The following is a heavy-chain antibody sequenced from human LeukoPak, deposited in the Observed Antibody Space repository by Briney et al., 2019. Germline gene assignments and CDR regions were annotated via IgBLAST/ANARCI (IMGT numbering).Heavy chain of an antibody. CDR3: ARGRKVSGFDY. Sequence: GGSLRLSCAASRFTFSSYAMHWVRQAPGKGLEWVAVISYDETNKYYADSVRGRFTISRDNSKNTLYLQMNSLRTQDTAVYYCARGRKVSGFDYWGQGTLVTVSS. D-gene: IGHD6-6*01. CDR1: RFTFSSYA. CDR2: ISYDETNK. V-gene: IGHV3-30*04. J-gene: IGHJ4*02.